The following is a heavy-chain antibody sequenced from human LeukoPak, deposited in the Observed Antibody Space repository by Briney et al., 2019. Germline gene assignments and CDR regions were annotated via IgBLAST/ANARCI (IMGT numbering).Heavy chain of an antibody. J-gene: IGHJ4*02. Sequence: GGSLRPSCAASGLTFSNFPMHWVRQAPGKGLEWVALIQDDGATTNYADSVRGRFTISRDNSKSTVYLQMNSLKPDDTAVYYCATQSITLVVVISPFDYWGQGTLVTVSS. V-gene: IGHV3-30*02. CDR2: IQDDGATT. D-gene: IGHD3-22*01. CDR3: ATQSITLVVVISPFDY. CDR1: GLTFSNFP.